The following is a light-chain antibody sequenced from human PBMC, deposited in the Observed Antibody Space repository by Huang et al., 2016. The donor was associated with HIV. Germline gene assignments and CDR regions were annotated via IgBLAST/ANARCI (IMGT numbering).Light chain of an antibody. Sequence: EIVMTQSPVTLSVSPGERATLSCRASQSVNNKLAWYQQKPGQAPRLLIYGPSTRATGIPARFSGSGSGTEFTLTITSLESEDVAVYYCQQYKDWPRTFGQGTKVEIK. CDR2: GPS. CDR3: QQYKDWPRT. V-gene: IGKV3-15*01. CDR1: QSVNNK. J-gene: IGKJ1*01.